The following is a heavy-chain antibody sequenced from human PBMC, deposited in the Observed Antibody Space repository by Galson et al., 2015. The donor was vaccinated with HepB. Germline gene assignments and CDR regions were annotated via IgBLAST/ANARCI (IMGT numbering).Heavy chain of an antibody. CDR1: GFTFSSYS. D-gene: IGHD5-18*01. CDR3: ARDLPYSYGHYYFGY. Sequence: SLRLSCAASGFTFSSYSMNWVRQAPGKGLEWVSYISSSSSTIYYADSVKGRFTISRDNAKNSLYLQMNSLRDEDTAVYYCARDLPYSYGHYYFGYWGQGTLVTVSS. CDR2: ISSSSSTI. J-gene: IGHJ4*02. V-gene: IGHV3-48*02.